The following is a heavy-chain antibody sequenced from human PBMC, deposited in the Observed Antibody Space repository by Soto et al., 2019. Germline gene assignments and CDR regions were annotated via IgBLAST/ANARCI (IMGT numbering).Heavy chain of an antibody. CDR2: ISSNGGST. Sequence: GGSLRLSCSASGFTFSSYAMHWVRQAPGKGLEYVSAISSNGGSTYYADSVKGRFTISRDNSKNTLYLQMSSLRAEDTAVYYCVKAPVMGGYYSRTFDYWGQGTLVTVSS. D-gene: IGHD3-22*01. V-gene: IGHV3-64D*08. CDR1: GFTFSSYA. J-gene: IGHJ4*02. CDR3: VKAPVMGGYYSRTFDY.